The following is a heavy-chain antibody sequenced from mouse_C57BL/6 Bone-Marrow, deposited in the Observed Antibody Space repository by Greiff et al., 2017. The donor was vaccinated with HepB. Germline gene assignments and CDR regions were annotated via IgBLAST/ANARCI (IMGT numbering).Heavy chain of an antibody. V-gene: IGHV1-15*01. CDR3: TRVGYCDPWFAY. CDR1: GYTFTDYE. Sequence: QVQLQQSGAELVRPGASVTLSCKASGYTFTDYEMHWVKQTPVHGLEWIGAIDPETGGTAYNQKFKGKAILTADKSSSTAYMELRSLTSEDSAVYYCTRVGYCDPWFAYWGQGTLVTVSA. D-gene: IGHD3-1*01. CDR2: IDPETGGT. J-gene: IGHJ3*01.